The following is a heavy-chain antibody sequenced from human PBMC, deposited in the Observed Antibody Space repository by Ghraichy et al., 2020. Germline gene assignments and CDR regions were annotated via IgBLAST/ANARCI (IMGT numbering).Heavy chain of an antibody. CDR1: GYTFTSYD. V-gene: IGHV1-8*01. Sequence: ASVKVSCKASGYTFTSYDINWVRQATGQGLEWMGWMNPNSGNTGYAQKFQGRVTMTRNTSISTAYMELSSLRSEDTAVYYCARGNRARRGYGMDVWGQGTTVTVSS. CDR2: MNPNSGNT. D-gene: IGHD3-10*01. J-gene: IGHJ6*02. CDR3: ARGNRARRGYGMDV.